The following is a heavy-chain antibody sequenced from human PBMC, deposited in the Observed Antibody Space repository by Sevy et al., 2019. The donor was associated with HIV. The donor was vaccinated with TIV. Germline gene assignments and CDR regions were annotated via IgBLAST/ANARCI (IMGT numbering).Heavy chain of an antibody. CDR2: SYYSWST. CDR3: ARRRVEDYYGSGTPPLVNGPFDI. D-gene: IGHD3-10*01. V-gene: IGHV4-39*01. J-gene: IGHJ3*02. CDR1: GGSISSSDNY. Sequence: SETLSLTCTVSGGSISSSDNYWGWIRQPPGKGLDWIASSYYSWSTYYNPSLKSRVTISVDTSKNQFSLKLRSVTAADTAVYYCARRRVEDYYGSGTPPLVNGPFDIWGQGTMVTVSS.